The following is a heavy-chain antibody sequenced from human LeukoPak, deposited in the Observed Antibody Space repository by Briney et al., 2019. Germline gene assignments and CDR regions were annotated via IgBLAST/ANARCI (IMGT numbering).Heavy chain of an antibody. CDR3: AKAQNYGDYGRSGGGVDY. Sequence: PGGSLRLSCAASGFTFSSYAMSWVRQAPGKGLEWVSAISGSGGSTYYADSVKGRFTISRDNSKNTLYLQMNSLRAEDTAVYYCAKAQNYGDYGRSGGGVDYWGQGTLVTVSS. CDR1: GFTFSSYA. CDR2: ISGSGGST. V-gene: IGHV3-23*01. D-gene: IGHD4-17*01. J-gene: IGHJ4*02.